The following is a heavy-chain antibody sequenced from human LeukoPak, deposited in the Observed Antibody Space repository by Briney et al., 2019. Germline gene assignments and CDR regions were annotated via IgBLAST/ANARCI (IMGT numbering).Heavy chain of an antibody. V-gene: IGHV4-30-4*01. J-gene: IGHJ3*02. CDR1: GGSISSGDYY. CDR3: ARDSGIVAHAFDI. CDR2: IYYSGST. D-gene: IGHD2-15*01. Sequence: PSETLSLTCTVSGGSISSGDYYWSWIRQPPGKGLEWIGYIYYSGSTYYNPSLKSRVTISVDTSMNQFSLKLSSVTAADTAVYYCARDSGIVAHAFDIWGQGTMVTVSS.